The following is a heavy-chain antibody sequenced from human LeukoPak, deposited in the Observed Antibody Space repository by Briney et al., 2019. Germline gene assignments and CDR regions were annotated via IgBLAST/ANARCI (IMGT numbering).Heavy chain of an antibody. D-gene: IGHD3-10*01. CDR3: AKAEGVSGSLYHGDY. V-gene: IGHV3-30*18. CDR2: ISHDGNNK. J-gene: IGHJ4*02. Sequence: PGRSLRLSCAASVFTFSVYGMHWVRQAPGKGLEWVAVISHDGNNKYYEDSVKGRFSISRDNSKNTLYLQMNSLRAEDTAIYYCAKAEGVSGSLYHGDYWGQGTLVTVSS. CDR1: VFTFSVYG.